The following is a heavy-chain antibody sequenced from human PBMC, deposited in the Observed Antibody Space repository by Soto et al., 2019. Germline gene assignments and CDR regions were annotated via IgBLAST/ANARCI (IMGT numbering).Heavy chain of an antibody. V-gene: IGHV1-69*05. J-gene: IGHJ5*02. CDR3: AAGEINWFDP. CDR1: GGSFSSYA. Sequence: SVKVSCKASGGSFSSYAISLVRQAPGQRLEWIGGIIPGFGTTNYAQKFQDRVTITRDKSTGTAYMELSSLRSEDKAVYYCAAGEINWFDPWGQGTLVPSPQ. CDR2: IIPGFGTT.